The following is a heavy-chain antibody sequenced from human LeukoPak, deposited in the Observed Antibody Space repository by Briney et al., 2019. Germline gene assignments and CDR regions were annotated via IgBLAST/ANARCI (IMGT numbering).Heavy chain of an antibody. D-gene: IGHD3-10*01. J-gene: IGHJ4*02. CDR1: GFTFTGYT. CDR3: TRDPQPGSYYPWYFAY. V-gene: IGHV3-21*06. CDR2: ISGGSTSI. Sequence: GGSLRLSCAASGFTFTGYTMNWVRQAPGKGLEWVSSISGGSTSIDYADSVKGRFTISRDNANNSLYLQMNSLRAEDTAVYYCTRDPQPGSYYPWYFAYWGQGTLVTVSS.